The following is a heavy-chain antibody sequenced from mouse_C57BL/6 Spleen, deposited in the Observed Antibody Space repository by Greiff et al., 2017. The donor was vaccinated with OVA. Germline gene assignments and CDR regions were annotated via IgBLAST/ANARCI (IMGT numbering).Heavy chain of an antibody. J-gene: IGHJ3*01. V-gene: IGHV1-69*01. CDR2: IDPSDSYT. Sequence: QVQLQQPGAELVMPGASVKPSCKASGYTFTSYWMHWVKQRPGQGLEWIGEIDPSDSYTNYNQKFKGKSTLTVDKSSSTAYMQLSSLTSEDSAVYYCARGAPYGSSQAWFAYWGQGTLVTVSA. CDR1: GYTFTSYW. D-gene: IGHD1-1*01. CDR3: ARGAPYGSSQAWFAY.